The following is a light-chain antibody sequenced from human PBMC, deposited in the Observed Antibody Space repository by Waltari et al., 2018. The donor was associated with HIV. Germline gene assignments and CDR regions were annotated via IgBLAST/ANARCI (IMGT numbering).Light chain of an antibody. CDR2: DAS. CDR3: QQYLDRYPWT. V-gene: IGKV3D-15*01. J-gene: IGKJ1*01. CDR1: QNIGAR. Sequence: EILMTQSPATLSVPPGERATLSCRAGQNIGARLAWYRQKHGKAPRLLIYDASSRNPSIPATSIGRGAWTEVTLIISRLQSDDVAVYYCQQYLDRYPWTFGQGTKVEI.